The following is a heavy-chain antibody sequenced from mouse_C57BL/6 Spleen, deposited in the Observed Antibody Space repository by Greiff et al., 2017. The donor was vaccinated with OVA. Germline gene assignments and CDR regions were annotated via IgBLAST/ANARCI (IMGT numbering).Heavy chain of an antibody. J-gene: IGHJ4*01. V-gene: IGHV5-4*03. CDR1: GFTFSSYA. CDR3: ARGRLDYDAYYAMDY. D-gene: IGHD2-3*01. Sequence: EVMLVESGGGLVKPGGSLKLSCAASGFTFSSYAMSWVRQTPEKRLEWVATISDGGSYTYYPDNVKGRFTISRDNAKNNLYLQMSHLKSEDTAMYYCARGRLDYDAYYAMDYWGQGTSVTVSS. CDR2: ISDGGSYT.